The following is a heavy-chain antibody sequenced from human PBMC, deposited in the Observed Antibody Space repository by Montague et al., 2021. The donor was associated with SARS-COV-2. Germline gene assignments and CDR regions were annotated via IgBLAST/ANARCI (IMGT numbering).Heavy chain of an antibody. J-gene: IGHJ6*02. CDR1: GFTFSSYA. CDR3: ARARGGSYYYGMDV. D-gene: IGHD1-26*01. Sequence: SLRLSCAASGFTFSSYAMHWVRQAPGKGLEWVAVISYDGSNKYYADPVKGRFTISRDNSKNTLYLQMNSLRAEDTAVYYCARARGGSYYYGMDVWGQGTTVTVSS. CDR2: ISYDGSNK. V-gene: IGHV3-30*04.